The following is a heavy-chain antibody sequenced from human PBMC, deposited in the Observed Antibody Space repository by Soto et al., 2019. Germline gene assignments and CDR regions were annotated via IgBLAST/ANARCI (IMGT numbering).Heavy chain of an antibody. Sequence: CASVKVSCKASGYSFTDYHIHCVLQSPLQWLDWLGRINPKSGGTSTAQKFQGWVTMTRDRSISTVYMELTRLRSDDTAVYFCARGHSTDCSNGVCSFFYNHEMDVWGQGTTVTVSS. D-gene: IGHD2-8*01. J-gene: IGHJ6*02. CDR3: ARGHSTDCSNGVCSFFYNHEMDV. V-gene: IGHV1-2*04. CDR1: GYSFTDYH. CDR2: INPKSGGT.